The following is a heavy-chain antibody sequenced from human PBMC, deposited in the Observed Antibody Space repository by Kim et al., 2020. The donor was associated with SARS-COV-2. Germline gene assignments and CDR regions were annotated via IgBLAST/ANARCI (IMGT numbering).Heavy chain of an antibody. D-gene: IGHD5-18*01. CDR1: GGSISSYY. Sequence: SETLSLTCTVSGGSISSYYWSWIRQPPGKGPEWIGYIFYTGSTTYNPSLKSRVTISVDASKNQFSLKLSSLTAADTAVYYCARGSSGYGATLDYWGQGTLVTVSS. J-gene: IGHJ4*02. V-gene: IGHV4-59*01. CDR3: ARGSSGYGATLDY. CDR2: IFYTGST.